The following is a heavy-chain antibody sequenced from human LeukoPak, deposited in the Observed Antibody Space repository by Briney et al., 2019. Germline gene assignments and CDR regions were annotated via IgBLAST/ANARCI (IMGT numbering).Heavy chain of an antibody. Sequence: SGRSLRLSCAASGFTFSRYGMHWVRQAPGKGLEWVAVIWYDGSIKYYADSVMGRFTISKDNSRDMLYLQMNSLRAKDTAVYYCAKADEMNMDYWGQGTLVTVSS. V-gene: IGHV3-33*06. J-gene: IGHJ4*02. D-gene: IGHD2/OR15-2a*01. CDR1: GFTFSRYG. CDR2: IWYDGSIK. CDR3: AKADEMNMDY.